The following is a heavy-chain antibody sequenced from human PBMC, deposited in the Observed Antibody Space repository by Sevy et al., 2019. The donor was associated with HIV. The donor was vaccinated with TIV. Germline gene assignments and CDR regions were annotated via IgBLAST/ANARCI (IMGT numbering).Heavy chain of an antibody. D-gene: IGHD6-13*01. V-gene: IGHV3-23*01. Sequence: GGSLRLSCAASGFTFSSYAMSWVRQAPGKGLEWDSAISGSGGSTYYADSVKGRFTISRDNSKNTLYLQMNSLRAEDTAVYYYAKSRAAGTTFDYWGQGTLVTVSS. CDR3: AKSRAAGTTFDY. J-gene: IGHJ4*02. CDR2: ISGSGGST. CDR1: GFTFSSYA.